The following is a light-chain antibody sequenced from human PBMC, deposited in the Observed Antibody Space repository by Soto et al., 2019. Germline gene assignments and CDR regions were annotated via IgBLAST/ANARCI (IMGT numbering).Light chain of an antibody. CDR3: QQANSFPPT. CDR1: QGISSW. Sequence: DIQMTQSPSSVSASVGDRVTITCRASQGISSWLAWYQQKPGKVPKLLVSGASSLQSGVPLRFSASRSGTDFTLTISSLQPEDFATYYCQQANSFPPTFGGGTKVEIK. J-gene: IGKJ4*01. V-gene: IGKV1-12*01. CDR2: GAS.